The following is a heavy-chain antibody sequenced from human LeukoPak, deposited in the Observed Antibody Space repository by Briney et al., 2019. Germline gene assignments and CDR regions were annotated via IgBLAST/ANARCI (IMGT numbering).Heavy chain of an antibody. CDR1: GFTVSSNY. Sequence: GGSLRLSCAAFGFTVSSNYISWVRQAPGKGLEWVSVIYSGGRTHYADSVKGRLTISRDNSKNTLLPQMNSLGADDTAVYHCARGEGLFDYWGQGTLVTVSS. V-gene: IGHV3-53*01. CDR2: IYSGGRT. J-gene: IGHJ4*02. CDR3: ARGEGLFDY.